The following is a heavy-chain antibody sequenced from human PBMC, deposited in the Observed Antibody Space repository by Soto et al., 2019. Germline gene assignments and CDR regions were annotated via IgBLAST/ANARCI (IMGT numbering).Heavy chain of an antibody. CDR2: ISYDGSNK. CDR3: ARDSGDGQTSPFDY. J-gene: IGHJ4*02. CDR1: GFTFSSYA. Sequence: GGSLRLSCAASGFTFSSYAMHWVRQAPGKGLEWVAVISYDGSNKYYADSVKGRFTISRDNSKNTLYLQMNSLRAEDTAVYYCARDSGDGQTSPFDYWGQGTLVTVSS. D-gene: IGHD6-25*01. V-gene: IGHV3-30-3*01.